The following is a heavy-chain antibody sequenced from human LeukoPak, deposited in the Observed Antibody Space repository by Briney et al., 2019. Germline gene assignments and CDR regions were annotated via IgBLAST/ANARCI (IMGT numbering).Heavy chain of an antibody. CDR1: GFIFSSYS. D-gene: IGHD2-2*01. CDR3: AVLTYQLLDYYFDY. J-gene: IGHJ4*02. V-gene: IGHV3-48*01. CDR2: ISSSGSTI. Sequence: GGSLRLSCAASGFIFSSYSMNWVRQAPGKGLEWVSHISSSGSTIYYADSVKGRFTISRDNAKNSLYLQMNSLRAEDTAVYYCAVLTYQLLDYYFDYWGQGTLVTVSS.